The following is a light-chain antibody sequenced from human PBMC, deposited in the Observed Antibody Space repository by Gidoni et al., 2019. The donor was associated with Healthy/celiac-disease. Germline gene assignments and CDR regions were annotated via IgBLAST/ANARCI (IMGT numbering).Light chain of an antibody. CDR2: QDS. CDR1: KLGDKY. J-gene: IGLJ2*01. Sequence: SYELTQPPSVSVSPGQTASITCSGDKLGDKYACWYQQKPGQSPVLVIYQDSKRPSGIPERFSGSNSGNTATLTISGTQAMDEADYYCQACDSSTVVFGGGPKLTVL. V-gene: IGLV3-1*01. CDR3: QACDSSTVV.